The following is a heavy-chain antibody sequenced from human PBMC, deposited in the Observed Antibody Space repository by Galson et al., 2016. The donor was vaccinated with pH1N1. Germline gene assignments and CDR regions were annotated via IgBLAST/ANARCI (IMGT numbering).Heavy chain of an antibody. Sequence: SVKVSCKASGYTFTSYDINWVRQATGQGLEWMGWMNPNSGNTGYAQKFQGRVTMTRNTSISTAYMELSSLRAEDTAVYYCATVGSYGDYRAPPYFHHWGQGTLVIVSS. J-gene: IGHJ1*01. CDR3: ATVGSYGDYRAPPYFHH. CDR1: GYTFTSYD. V-gene: IGHV1-8*02. CDR2: MNPNSGNT. D-gene: IGHD4-17*01.